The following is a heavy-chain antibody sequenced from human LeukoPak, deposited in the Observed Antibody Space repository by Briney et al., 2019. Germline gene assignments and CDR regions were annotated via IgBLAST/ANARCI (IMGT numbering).Heavy chain of an antibody. D-gene: IGHD2-21*02. V-gene: IGHV3-33*01. CDR1: GFTVNNYG. CDR3: ARDPCGGDCPLDY. J-gene: IGHJ4*02. CDR2: VWYDGSNK. Sequence: GRSLRLSCAASGFTVNNYGLHWVRQAPGRGLEWVAVVWYDGSNKYYVDSVKGRFTISRDNSMNTLYLQMNSLRAEDTAVYYCARDPCGGDCPLDYWGQGALVTVFS.